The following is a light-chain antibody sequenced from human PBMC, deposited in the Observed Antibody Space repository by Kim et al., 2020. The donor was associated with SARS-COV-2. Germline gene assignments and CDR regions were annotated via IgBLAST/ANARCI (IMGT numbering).Light chain of an antibody. CDR1: SGHSSYI. CDR3: ETSDSNSWV. J-gene: IGLJ3*02. CDR2: LEGSGSY. Sequence: QLVLTQSSSASASLGSSVKLTCTLSSGHSSYIIAWHHQQPGKAPRYLLKLEGSGSYNTGSGVPDRFSGSSSGADRYLTISNLQSEDEADYYCETSDSNSWVFGGGTQLTVL. V-gene: IGLV4-60*03.